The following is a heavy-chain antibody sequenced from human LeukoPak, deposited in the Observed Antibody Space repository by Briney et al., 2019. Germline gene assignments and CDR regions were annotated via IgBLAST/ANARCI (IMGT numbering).Heavy chain of an antibody. J-gene: IGHJ4*02. D-gene: IGHD2-2*02. CDR2: INPNSGGT. CDR1: GYTFTGYY. CDR3: ARVLGYCSSTSCHNRPDY. V-gene: IGHV1-2*02. Sequence: GASVKDSCKASGYTFTGYYMHWVRQAPGQGLEWMGWINPNSGGTNYAQKFQGRVTMTRDTSISTAYMELSRLRSDDTAVYYCARVLGYCSSTSCHNRPDYWGQGTLVTVSS.